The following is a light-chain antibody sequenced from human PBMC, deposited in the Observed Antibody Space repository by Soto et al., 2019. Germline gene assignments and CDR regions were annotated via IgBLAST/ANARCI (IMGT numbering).Light chain of an antibody. J-gene: IGKJ2*01. CDR2: GDS. Sequence: EIVLTQSPGTLSLSPGEGATLSCRTSQSFSSSYLAWYQQKPGQAPRLLIYGDSSRDAGIPDRFSGSGSGTDFTLTISSLEPEECAVYYCQQYGSSSYTFGQGTNLEIK. CDR3: QQYGSSSYT. CDR1: QSFSSSY. V-gene: IGKV3-20*01.